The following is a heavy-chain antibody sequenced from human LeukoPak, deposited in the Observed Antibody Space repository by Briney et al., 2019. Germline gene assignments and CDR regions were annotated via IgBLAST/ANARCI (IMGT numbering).Heavy chain of an antibody. D-gene: IGHD6-13*01. Sequence: ASVKVSCKASGYTFTSYGISWVRQAPGQGLEWMGWISAYNGNTNYAQKLQGRVTMTTDTSTSTAYMELRSLRSDDTAVYYCGRAPGEVNIAAAGKIPFDYWGQGTLVTVSS. CDR2: ISAYNGNT. CDR1: GYTFTSYG. V-gene: IGHV1-18*01. J-gene: IGHJ4*02. CDR3: GRAPGEVNIAAAGKIPFDY.